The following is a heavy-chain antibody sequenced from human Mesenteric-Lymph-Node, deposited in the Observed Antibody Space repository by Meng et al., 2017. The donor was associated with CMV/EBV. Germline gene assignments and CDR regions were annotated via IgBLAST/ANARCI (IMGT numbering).Heavy chain of an antibody. V-gene: IGHV1-3*01. CDR3: ASPVIDGSGSYTFDY. D-gene: IGHD3-10*01. Sequence: CKPSRYTFTSYAMHWVRQAPGQRLEWMGWINAGNGNTKYSQKFQGRVTITRDTSASTAYMELSSLRSEDTAVYYCASPVIDGSGSYTFDYWGQGTLVTVS. CDR2: INAGNGNT. J-gene: IGHJ4*02. CDR1: RYTFTSYA.